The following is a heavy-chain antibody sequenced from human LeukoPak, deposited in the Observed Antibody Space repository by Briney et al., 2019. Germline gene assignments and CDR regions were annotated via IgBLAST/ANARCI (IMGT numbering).Heavy chain of an antibody. Sequence: PGGSLRLSCAASGFIFSTYSMNWVRQAPGKGLEWVSYINSGSGTKAYADSVKGRFTISRDDATNSLYLQINSLRAEDTAVYYCARDPLWASPVSHYYYMDAWGTGTTVIVSS. CDR1: GFIFSTYS. CDR2: INSGSGTK. V-gene: IGHV3-48*01. CDR3: ARDPLWASPVSHYYYMDA. J-gene: IGHJ6*03. D-gene: IGHD6-6*01.